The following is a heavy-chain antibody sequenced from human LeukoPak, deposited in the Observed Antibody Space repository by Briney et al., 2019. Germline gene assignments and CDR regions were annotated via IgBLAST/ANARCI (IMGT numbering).Heavy chain of an antibody. CDR2: ISSSSSTI. J-gene: IGHJ6*03. CDR1: GFTFSSYS. Sequence: PGGSLRLSCAASGFTFSSYSMNWVRKAPGKGLEWVSYISSSSSTIYYADSVKGRFTISRGNAKNSLYLQMHSLRAEDTALYYCATDFWSGYWNYMDVWGKGTTVTVSS. V-gene: IGHV3-48*04. CDR3: ATDFWSGYWNYMDV. D-gene: IGHD3-3*01.